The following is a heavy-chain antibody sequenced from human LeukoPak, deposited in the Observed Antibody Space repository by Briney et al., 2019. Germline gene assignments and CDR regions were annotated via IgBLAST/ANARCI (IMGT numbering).Heavy chain of an antibody. J-gene: IGHJ4*02. CDR1: GYSISSGYY. CDR3: ARDDYGDPFDY. D-gene: IGHD4-17*01. CDR2: IYHSGST. Sequence: SETLSLTCAVSGYSISSGYYWGWIRQPPGKGLEWIGSIYHSGSTYYNPSLKSRVTISVDTSKNQFSLKLSSVTAADTAVYYCARDDYGDPFDYWGQGTLVTVSS. V-gene: IGHV4-38-2*02.